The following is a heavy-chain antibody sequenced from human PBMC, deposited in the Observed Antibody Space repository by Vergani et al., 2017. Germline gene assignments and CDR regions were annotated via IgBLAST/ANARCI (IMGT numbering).Heavy chain of an antibody. Sequence: QVQLVESGGGVVQPGGSLRLSCAASGFTFSSYGMHWVRQAPGKGLEWVAFIRYGSNKYYADSVKGRFTISRDNSKNTLYLQMNSLRAEDTAVYYCAKDLTTVFDYWGQGTLVTVSS. CDR3: AKDLTTVFDY. J-gene: IGHJ4*02. V-gene: IGHV3-30*02. CDR1: GFTFSSYG. D-gene: IGHD4-17*01. CDR2: IRYGSNK.